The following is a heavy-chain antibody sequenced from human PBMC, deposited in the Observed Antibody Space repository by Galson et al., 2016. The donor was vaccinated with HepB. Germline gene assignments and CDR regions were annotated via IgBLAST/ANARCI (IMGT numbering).Heavy chain of an antibody. Sequence: SLRLSCAASGFRFSTFWMTWVRQAPGKGLEWVANINEDGSEERYVDSVKGRFSTSRDSGKNSLYLQMNSLRGGDSAVYYCNSGYTSGFWGQGTLVTVSS. D-gene: IGHD6-19*01. CDR3: NSGYTSGF. J-gene: IGHJ4*02. V-gene: IGHV3-7*05. CDR2: INEDGSEE. CDR1: GFRFSTFW.